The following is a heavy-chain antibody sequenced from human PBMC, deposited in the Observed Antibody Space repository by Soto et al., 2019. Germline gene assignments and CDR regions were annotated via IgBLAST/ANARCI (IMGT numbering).Heavy chain of an antibody. CDR1: GGSISSSSYY. Sequence: SETLSLTCTVSGGSISSSSYYWGWIRQPPGKGLEWIGSIYYSGSTYYNPSLKSRVTISVDTSKNQFSLKLSSVTAADTAVYYCASYEEGSVDIVATIASAYFDYWGQGTLVTVSS. J-gene: IGHJ4*02. D-gene: IGHD5-12*01. CDR2: IYYSGST. V-gene: IGHV4-39*01. CDR3: ASYEEGSVDIVATIASAYFDY.